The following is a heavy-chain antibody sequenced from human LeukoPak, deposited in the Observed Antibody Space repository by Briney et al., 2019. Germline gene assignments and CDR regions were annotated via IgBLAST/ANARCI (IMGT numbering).Heavy chain of an antibody. CDR1: GFIFRDYA. CDR3: EKASWVSRVDAVL. D-gene: IGHD3-16*01. CDR2: RRGDGET. Sequence: GGSLRLSCVASGFIFRDYAMSWVRQAPAGGLEWVSSRRGDGETFYTDSVKGRFTLSRDHSRNTVYLQLSNLRVEDTAVYYCEKASWVSRVDAVLWGQGTLVTVS. V-gene: IGHV3-23*01. J-gene: IGHJ4*02.